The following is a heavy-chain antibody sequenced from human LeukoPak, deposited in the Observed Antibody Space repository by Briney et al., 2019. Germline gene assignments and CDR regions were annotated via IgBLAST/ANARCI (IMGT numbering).Heavy chain of an antibody. CDR1: GFTFDDYG. D-gene: IGHD5-18*01. Sequence: GGSLRLSCAASGFTFDDYGMSWVRQAPGKGLEWVSGINWNGGSTGYADSVKGRFTISRDNAKNCLYLQMNSLRAEDTALYYCARGIQLLSPVGRGNPGRFYFDYWGQGTLVTVSS. CDR2: INWNGGST. CDR3: ARGIQLLSPVGRGNPGRFYFDY. V-gene: IGHV3-20*04. J-gene: IGHJ4*02.